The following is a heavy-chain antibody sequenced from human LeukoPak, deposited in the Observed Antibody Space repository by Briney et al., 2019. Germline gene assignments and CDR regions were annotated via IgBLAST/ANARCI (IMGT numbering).Heavy chain of an antibody. CDR2: IYYSGST. Sequence: SQTLSLTCTVSGSSISSGGYYWSWIRQHPGKGLEWIGYIYYSGSTYYNPSLKSRVTISVDTSKNQFSLKLSSATAADTAVYYCARTITIFGVVIGSWFDPWGQGTLVTVSS. J-gene: IGHJ5*02. CDR1: GSSISSGGYY. CDR3: ARTITIFGVVIGSWFDP. V-gene: IGHV4-31*03. D-gene: IGHD3-3*01.